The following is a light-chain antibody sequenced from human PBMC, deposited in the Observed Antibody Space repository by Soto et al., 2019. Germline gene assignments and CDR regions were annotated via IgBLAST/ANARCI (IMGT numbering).Light chain of an antibody. V-gene: IGKV3-20*01. CDR2: GAS. Sequence: EIVLTQAPGTLSLSPGERATLSCRASQSVTSGYLGWYQQQPNQAPRLLIYGASFRATDHPDRFSGGGSRTDFTLNISSLEPDDFAVYYCQHYSSSPPAITFGQGPRLEIK. CDR1: QSVTSGY. CDR3: QHYSSSPPAIT. J-gene: IGKJ5*01.